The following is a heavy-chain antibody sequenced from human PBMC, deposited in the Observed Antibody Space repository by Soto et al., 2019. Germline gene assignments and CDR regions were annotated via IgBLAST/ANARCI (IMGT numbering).Heavy chain of an antibody. J-gene: IGHJ5*02. CDR2: SIPIFGTR. D-gene: IGHD2-15*01. V-gene: IGHV1-69*15. CDR3: AKDGGREGSFGNWFDP. CDR1: GGTFSNYA. Sequence: QVQLVQSGAEVKKPGTSVKVSCKASGGTFSNYAITWVRQAPGQGLEWLGRSIPIFGTRDYAQKFQGRVTITADVSTTTAYMELSSLRSDDTAVYYCAKDGGREGSFGNWFDPWGQGTLVTVSS.